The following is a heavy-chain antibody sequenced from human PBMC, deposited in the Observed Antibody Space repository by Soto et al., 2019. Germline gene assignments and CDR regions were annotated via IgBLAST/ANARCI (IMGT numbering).Heavy chain of an antibody. CDR1: GFTFSSYA. CDR3: AREELRFSSFDY. D-gene: IGHD3-3*01. Sequence: GGSLRLSCAASGFTFSSYAMHWVRQAPGKGLEWVAVISYDGSNKYYADSVKGRFTISRDNSKNTLYLQMNSLRAEDTAVYYCAREELRFSSFDYWGQGTLVTVSS. J-gene: IGHJ4*02. V-gene: IGHV3-30-3*01. CDR2: ISYDGSNK.